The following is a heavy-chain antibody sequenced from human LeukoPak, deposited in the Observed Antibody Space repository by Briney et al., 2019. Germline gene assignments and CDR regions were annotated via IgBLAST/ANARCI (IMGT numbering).Heavy chain of an antibody. V-gene: IGHV1-24*01. Sequence: GASVKVSCKVSGYTLTELSIHWGRQAPGKGLEWRGGFDPEDGETIYAQKFQGRVTMTEDTSTDTAYMELSSLRSEDTAVYYCATVGLRFLEEEVDYWGQGTLVTVSS. CDR1: GYTLTELS. J-gene: IGHJ4*02. CDR2: FDPEDGET. D-gene: IGHD3-3*01. CDR3: ATVGLRFLEEEVDY.